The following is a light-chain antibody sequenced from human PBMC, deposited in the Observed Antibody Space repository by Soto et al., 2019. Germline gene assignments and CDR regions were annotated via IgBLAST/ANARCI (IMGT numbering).Light chain of an antibody. CDR3: QQYDNLPYT. CDR1: QDISKY. Sequence: DIQMTQSPSSLSASVGDRVTITCQASQDISKYLNWYQHKAGKAPKLLIYDASNLEAGVPSRFSGSGSWTDFTFTISSLQPEDIATYYCQQYDNLPYTFGQGTNLEIK. CDR2: DAS. J-gene: IGKJ2*01. V-gene: IGKV1-33*01.